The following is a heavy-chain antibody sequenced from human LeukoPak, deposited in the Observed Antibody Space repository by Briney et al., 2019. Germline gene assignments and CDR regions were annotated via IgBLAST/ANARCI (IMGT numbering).Heavy chain of an antibody. D-gene: IGHD3-10*01. CDR1: GGSISSSRSY. J-gene: IGHJ4*02. CDR3: ARHVFSSGFYYRFDY. CDR2: IYNSGST. V-gene: IGHV4-39*01. Sequence: PSETLSLTCTVSGGSISSSRSYWGWIRQPPGKGLEWIASIYNSGSTDYNPSLKSRGTISVDTSKNQFSLMLRSVTAADTAVYYCARHVFSSGFYYRFDYWGQGTLVTVSS.